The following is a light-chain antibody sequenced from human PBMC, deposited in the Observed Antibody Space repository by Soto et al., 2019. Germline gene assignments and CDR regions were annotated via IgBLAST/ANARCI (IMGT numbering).Light chain of an antibody. CDR1: QDISSL. J-gene: IGKJ4*01. V-gene: IGKV1-12*01. CDR2: AAS. CDR3: QQAYSFPT. Sequence: DIQMTQSPSSVSASVGDRVTTICRASQDISSLLAWYQQKPGKAPKLLIYAASSLQSGVPSRFSGSGSGTDFTLTISSLQPEDFATYYCQQAYSFPTFGGGTKVDIK.